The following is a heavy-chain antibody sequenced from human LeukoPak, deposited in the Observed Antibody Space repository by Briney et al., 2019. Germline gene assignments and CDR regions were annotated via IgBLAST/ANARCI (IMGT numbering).Heavy chain of an antibody. J-gene: IGHJ4*02. Sequence: GGSLRLSCAASGFTFGSYAMSWVRQAPGKGPEGVSTFSRSATDTYYADSVKGRFTIFRDNSKHTLYLQMNSLRAEDTAVYYCAKGSLGSWYYFDYWGQGTLVTVSS. CDR3: AKGSLGSWYYFDY. CDR2: FSRSATDT. V-gene: IGHV3-23*01. CDR1: GFTFGSYA. D-gene: IGHD6-13*01.